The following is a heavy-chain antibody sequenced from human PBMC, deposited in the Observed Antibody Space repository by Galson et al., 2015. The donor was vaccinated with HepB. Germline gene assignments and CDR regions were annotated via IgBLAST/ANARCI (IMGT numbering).Heavy chain of an antibody. J-gene: IGHJ4*02. CDR3: AKDWNDSSSFDY. D-gene: IGHD1-1*01. CDR1: GFTFSSYG. V-gene: IGHV3-30*18. Sequence: SLRLSCAASGFTFSSYGMHWVRQAPGKGLEWVAVISYDGSNKYYADSVKGRFTISRDNSKNTLYLQMNSLRAEDTAVYYCAKDWNDSSSFDYWGQGTLVTVSS. CDR2: ISYDGSNK.